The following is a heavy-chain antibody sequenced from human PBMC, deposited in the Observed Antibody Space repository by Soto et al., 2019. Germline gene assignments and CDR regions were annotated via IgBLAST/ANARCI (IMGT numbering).Heavy chain of an antibody. CDR2: VYSTGGT. V-gene: IGHV4-59*08. J-gene: IGHJ6*02. Sequence: QVQLQQSGPGLVKPSETLSLTCSVSSGPSSSHNWGWIRQPPGRGLEWIGYVYSTGGTSYNPSLKSRVTISADTSTNHISLTQTSVTAADTAVYYCVRQGIGNLHGLVDVWGQGTTVRVSS. CDR3: VRQGIGNLHGLVDV. D-gene: IGHD1-1*01. CDR1: SGPSSSHN.